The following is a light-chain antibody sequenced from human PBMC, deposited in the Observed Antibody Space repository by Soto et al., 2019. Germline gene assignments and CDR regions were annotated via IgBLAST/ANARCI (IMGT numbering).Light chain of an antibody. J-gene: IGKJ5*01. CDR1: QTISNY. V-gene: IGKV1-39*01. CDR3: QQSYSTSIT. CDR2: AAS. Sequence: DIQMTQSPSSLSASVGDRVTITCRASQTISNYLNWYQQKPGKAPKVLIYAASSLQSGVPSRFSGSGSGTDFTLTISSLQPEDFATYYCQQSYSTSITFGQGTRLEIK.